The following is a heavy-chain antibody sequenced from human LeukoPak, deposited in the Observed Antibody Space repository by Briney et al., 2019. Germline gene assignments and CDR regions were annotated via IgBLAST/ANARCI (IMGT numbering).Heavy chain of an antibody. J-gene: IGHJ1*01. CDR2: VHYSDNP. D-gene: IGHD3-22*01. CDR1: GGSLSSYY. Sequence: PSETLSLTCTVSGGSLSSYYWTWIRQPPGKGLEWIGYVHYSDNPSYNPSLKSRVTRSMDTSKNQFSLRLTSVTTADTAVYFCARGGNYYEKMVWGQGTLVTVSS. CDR3: ARGGNYYEKMV. V-gene: IGHV4-59*01.